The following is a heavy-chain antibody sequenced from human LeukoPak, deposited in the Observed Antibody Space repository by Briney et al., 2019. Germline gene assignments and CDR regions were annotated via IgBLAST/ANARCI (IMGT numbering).Heavy chain of an antibody. J-gene: IGHJ5*02. CDR2: LYYGGSS. D-gene: IGHD3-22*01. CDR3: AKSDSSGSYRNWFDA. Sequence: SETLSLTCTVSGGSIGGSSYYWGWIRQPPGKGLEWRGSLYYGGSSYYNPSLKSRVTISVDSSKNQFSLKLSSVTAADTAVYYCAKSDSSGSYRNWFDAWGQGTLATVSS. V-gene: IGHV4-39*01. CDR1: GGSIGGSSYY.